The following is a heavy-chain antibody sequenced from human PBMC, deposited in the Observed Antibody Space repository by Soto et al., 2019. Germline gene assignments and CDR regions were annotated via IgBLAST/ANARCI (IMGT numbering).Heavy chain of an antibody. Sequence: PSETLSLTCTVSGGSISSGGYYWSWIRQHPGKGLEWIGYIYYSGSTYYNPSLKSRVTISVDTSKNQFSLKLSSVTAADTAVYYCAQYRSKRFDYWGQGTLVTVSS. CDR2: IYYSGST. CDR1: GGSISSGGYY. D-gene: IGHD3-16*02. J-gene: IGHJ4*02. CDR3: AQYRSKRFDY. V-gene: IGHV4-31*03.